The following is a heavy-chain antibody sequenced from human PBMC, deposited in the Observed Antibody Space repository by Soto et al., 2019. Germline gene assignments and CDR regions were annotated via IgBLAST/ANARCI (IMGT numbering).Heavy chain of an antibody. D-gene: IGHD6-6*01. Sequence: QVQLVQSGAEVKKPGSSVKVSCKASGGTFSSYGVSWVRQAPGQGLEWMGGIIPIFGTPDYAQKFQGRVIITADISTSTAYMDMSSLRTEDKAVYYCATIAGRPENYSYGMDVWGQGTTVTVSS. CDR1: GGTFSSYG. V-gene: IGHV1-69*06. CDR2: IIPIFGTP. CDR3: ATIAGRPENYSYGMDV. J-gene: IGHJ6*02.